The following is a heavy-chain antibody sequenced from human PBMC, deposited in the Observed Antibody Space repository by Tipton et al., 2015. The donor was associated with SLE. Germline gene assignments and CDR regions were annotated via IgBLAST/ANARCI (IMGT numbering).Heavy chain of an antibody. V-gene: IGHV4-38-2*02. J-gene: IGHJ4*02. D-gene: IGHD5-12*01. CDR1: LYSIGSGFY. CDR3: ARLISAYDCNFDY. Sequence: TLSLTCTVSLYSIGSGFYWAWIRQPPGKGLEWIGSFYYGKSTFYNPSLKSRVSISVDTSTNRLFLNLISVTAADTALYYCARLISAYDCNFDYWGQGTLVTVSS. CDR2: FYYGKST.